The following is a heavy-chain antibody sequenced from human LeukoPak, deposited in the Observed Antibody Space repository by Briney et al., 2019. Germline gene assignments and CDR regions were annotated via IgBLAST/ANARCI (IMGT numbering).Heavy chain of an antibody. J-gene: IGHJ5*02. CDR2: IYGGGTT. CDR3: ARITMSRFDP. Sequence: GGSLRLSCAASGFTFRTYWMSWVRQAPGKGLEWVSVIYGGGTTYYADSVKGRFTISRDNSKNTLYLQMNSLRAEDTAVYYCARITMSRFDPWGQGTLVTVS. D-gene: IGHD3-10*02. V-gene: IGHV3-53*01. CDR1: GFTFRTYW.